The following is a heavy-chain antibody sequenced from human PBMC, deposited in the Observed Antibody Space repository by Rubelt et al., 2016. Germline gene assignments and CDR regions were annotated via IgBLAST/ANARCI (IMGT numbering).Heavy chain of an antibody. CDR1: GYSISSGYY. V-gene: IGHV4-38-2*02. J-gene: IGHJ4*02. D-gene: IGHD3-22*01. Sequence: QVQLQESGPGLVKPSETLSLTCTVSGYSISSGYYWGWIRQPPGKGLEWIGSIYHSGSTYYNPSLKSRVTISVDTSKNQFSRKLGSVTAADTAVYYGAAAPDSSGYYGNFDYWGQGTLVTVSS. CDR3: AAAPDSSGYYGNFDY. CDR2: IYHSGST.